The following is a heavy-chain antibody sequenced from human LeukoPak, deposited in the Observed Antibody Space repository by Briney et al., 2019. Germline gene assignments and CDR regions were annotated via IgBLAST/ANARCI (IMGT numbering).Heavy chain of an antibody. V-gene: IGHV1-18*01. J-gene: IGHJ4*02. D-gene: IGHD5-24*01. Sequence: ASVKVSCKASGYTFSSYGISWVRQAPGQGLEWMGWINCNSGKTNYAQNLRGRVTMTTDTSTSTANMDVRGLRSDDTAVYYCARQDGLYSPMDSWGQGTLITVSS. CDR1: GYTFSSYG. CDR3: ARQDGLYSPMDS. CDR2: INCNSGKT.